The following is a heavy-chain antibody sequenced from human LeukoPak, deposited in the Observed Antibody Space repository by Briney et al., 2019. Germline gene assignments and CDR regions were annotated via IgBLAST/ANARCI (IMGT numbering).Heavy chain of an antibody. J-gene: IGHJ6*03. V-gene: IGHV3-48*01. D-gene: IGHD5-12*01. Sequence: PGGSLRLSCAASVFTFSSYSMNWVRQAPEKGLEWVSYISSSSSTIYYADSVKGRFTISRDNAKNSLYLQMNSLRAEDTAVYYCARARGYSGYVAYMDVWGKGTTVTVSS. CDR3: ARARGYSGYVAYMDV. CDR2: ISSSSSTI. CDR1: VFTFSSYS.